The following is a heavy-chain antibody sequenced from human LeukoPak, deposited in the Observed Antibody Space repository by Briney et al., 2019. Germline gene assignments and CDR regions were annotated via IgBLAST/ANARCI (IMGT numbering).Heavy chain of an antibody. Sequence: GRSLRLSCAASGFTFSSYAMHWVRQAPGKGLEWVAVISYDGSNKYCADSVKGRFTISRDNSKNTLYLQMNSLRAEDTAVYYCARGSVPAETYCGGDCYDAFDIWGQGTMVTVSS. D-gene: IGHD2-21*02. J-gene: IGHJ3*02. V-gene: IGHV3-30*04. CDR2: ISYDGSNK. CDR1: GFTFSSYA. CDR3: ARGSVPAETYCGGDCYDAFDI.